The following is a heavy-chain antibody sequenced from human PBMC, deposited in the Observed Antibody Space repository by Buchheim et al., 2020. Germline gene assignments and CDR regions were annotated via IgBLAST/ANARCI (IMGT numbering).Heavy chain of an antibody. V-gene: IGHV3-48*03. CDR3: ARLGKWHINGSSDY. CDR1: GFTFSSYE. CDR2: ISSGGTTK. J-gene: IGHJ4*02. Sequence: EVQLVESGGGLVQPGGSLRLSCAASGFTFSSYEMNWVRQAPGKGLEWVSSISSGGTTKYYADSVEGRFSISRDNAKNSLYLLMNSLRAEDTAVYYCARLGKWHINGSSDYWGQGTL. D-gene: IGHD2-21*01.